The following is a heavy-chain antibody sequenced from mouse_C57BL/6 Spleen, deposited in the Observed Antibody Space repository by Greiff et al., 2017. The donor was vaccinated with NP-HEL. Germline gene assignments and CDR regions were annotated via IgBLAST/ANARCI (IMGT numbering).Heavy chain of an antibody. Sequence: QVQLQQSGAELVKPGASVKISCKASGYAFSSYWMNWVKQRPGKGLEWIVQIYPGDGDTNYNGKFKGKATLTADKSSSTAYMQLSGLTSEDSAVYFCARSGGSGPFYFDYWGQGTTLTVSS. J-gene: IGHJ2*01. D-gene: IGHD3-2*02. CDR2: IYPGDGDT. CDR3: ARSGGSGPFYFDY. V-gene: IGHV1-80*01. CDR1: GYAFSSYW.